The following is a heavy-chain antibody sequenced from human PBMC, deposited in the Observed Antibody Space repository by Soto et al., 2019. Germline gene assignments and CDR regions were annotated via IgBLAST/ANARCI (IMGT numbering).Heavy chain of an antibody. Sequence: QVQLVESGGGVVQPGRSLRLSCAASGFTFSSYGMHWVRQAPGKGLEWVAVISYDGSNKYYADSVKGRFTISRDNSKNRVCLEIDRLGAGGTGVYYWGAGGGVPRFGEDLPGGMDVWGQGTTVTVSS. CDR2: ISYDGSNK. V-gene: IGHV3-30*03. CDR1: GFTFSSYG. CDR3: GAGGGVPRFGEDLPGGMDV. D-gene: IGHD3-10*01. J-gene: IGHJ6*02.